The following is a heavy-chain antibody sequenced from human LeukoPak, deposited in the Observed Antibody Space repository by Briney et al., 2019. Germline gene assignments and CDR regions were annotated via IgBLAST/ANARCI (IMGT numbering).Heavy chain of an antibody. D-gene: IGHD1-7*01. CDR3: ARALPLELRFRAFDP. CDR1: GYTFTSYD. Sequence: GASVKVSCTASGYTFTSYDINWVRQATGQGLEWMGWMNPNSGNTGYAQKFQGRVTITRNTSISTAYMELSSLRSEDTAVYYCARALPLELRFRAFDPWGQGTLVTVSS. V-gene: IGHV1-8*03. J-gene: IGHJ5*02. CDR2: MNPNSGNT.